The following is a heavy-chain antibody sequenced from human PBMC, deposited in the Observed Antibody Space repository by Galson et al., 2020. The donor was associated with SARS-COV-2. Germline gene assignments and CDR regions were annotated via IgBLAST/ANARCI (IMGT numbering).Heavy chain of an antibody. Sequence: SVQVSCKASGFTFTASAVQWVRQARGQRLEWIGWLVVGCGKTNYAQKFQERVTITRDMSTSTAYMELSSLRYEDTAVYYCAALIARPAYWGQGTLDTVSS. CDR3: AALIARPAY. J-gene: IGHJ4*02. CDR1: GFTFTASA. D-gene: IGHD6-6*01. CDR2: LVVGCGKT. V-gene: IGHV1-58*01.